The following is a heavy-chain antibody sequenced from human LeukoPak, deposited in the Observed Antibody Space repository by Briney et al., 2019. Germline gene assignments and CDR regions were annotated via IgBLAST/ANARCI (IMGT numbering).Heavy chain of an antibody. CDR3: ARDYSDGYNRRDAFDI. CDR1: GYSFSDFY. CDR2: INPKSGAT. V-gene: IGHV1-2*02. D-gene: IGHD5-18*01. J-gene: IGHJ3*02. Sequence: ASVSVSCMPSGYSFSDFYIHWVRHAPGQGLEWMGWINPKSGATTYAERFRGRVTMTRDTSFNTVYLELTSLYSDDTAVFYCARDYSDGYNRRDAFDIWGQGTTLIVSS.